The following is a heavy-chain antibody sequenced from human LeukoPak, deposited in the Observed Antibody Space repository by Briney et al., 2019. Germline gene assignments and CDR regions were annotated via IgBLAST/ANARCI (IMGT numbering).Heavy chain of an antibody. CDR3: ARRRPPEGYCSGGSCYDAFDI. CDR1: GYTFTSYY. D-gene: IGHD2-15*01. Sequence: ASVKVSCKASGYTFTSYYMHWVRQAPGQGLEWMGIINPSGGSTSYAQKLQGRVTMTTDTSTSTAYMELRSLRSDDTAVYYCARRRPPEGYCSGGSCYDAFDIWGQGTMVTVSS. V-gene: IGHV1-46*01. J-gene: IGHJ3*02. CDR2: INPSGGST.